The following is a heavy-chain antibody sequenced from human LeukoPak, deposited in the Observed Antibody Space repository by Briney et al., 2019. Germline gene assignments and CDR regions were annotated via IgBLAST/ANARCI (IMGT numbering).Heavy chain of an antibody. D-gene: IGHD5-24*01. CDR1: GFTFSNYW. CDR3: ARVMTTISGEVYWFDP. V-gene: IGHV3-74*01. CDR2: INGDGSTT. Sequence: GGSLRLSCAASGFTFSNYWMYWVRQAPGKGLVWVSRINGDGSTTSYADSVKGRFTISRDNAKNTLYLQMNSLRAEGTAVYYCARVMTTISGEVYWFDPWGQGTLVTVSS. J-gene: IGHJ5*02.